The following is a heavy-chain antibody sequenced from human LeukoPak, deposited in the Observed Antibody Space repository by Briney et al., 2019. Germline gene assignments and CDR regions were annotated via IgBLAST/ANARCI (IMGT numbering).Heavy chain of an antibody. Sequence: PSETLSLTSSVYAGSFSGYYWSWIRQPPGNGLEWIVEINHSGSSNSNPSLKSRATISVDTTKNHFSLELSSATAADTAVYFCARGSVSSSTWYSTYYYYFYMDVWGKGTTVTVSS. CDR1: AGSFSGYY. CDR2: INHSGSS. CDR3: ARGSVSSSTWYSTYYYYFYMDV. V-gene: IGHV4-34*01. D-gene: IGHD6-13*01. J-gene: IGHJ6*03.